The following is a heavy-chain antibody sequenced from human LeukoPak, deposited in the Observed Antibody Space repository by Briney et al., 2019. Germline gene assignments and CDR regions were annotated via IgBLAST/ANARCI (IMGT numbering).Heavy chain of an antibody. CDR1: GFTFSSYA. J-gene: IGHJ3*02. D-gene: IGHD3-22*01. V-gene: IGHV3-30*14. CDR3: ARGDKRSSGYYSPHAFDI. Sequence: GGSLRLSCAASGFTFSSYAMHWVRQAPGKGLEWVAVISYDGSNKYYADSVKGRFTISRDNSKNTLYLQMNSLRAEDTAVYYCARGDKRSSGYYSPHAFDIWGQGTMVTVSS. CDR2: ISYDGSNK.